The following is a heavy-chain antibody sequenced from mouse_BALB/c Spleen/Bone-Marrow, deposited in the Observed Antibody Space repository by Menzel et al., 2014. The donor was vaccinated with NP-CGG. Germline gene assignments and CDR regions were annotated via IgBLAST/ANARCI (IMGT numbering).Heavy chain of an antibody. CDR1: GYSITSDYA. CDR3: AGNYWYFDV. V-gene: IGHV3-2*02. Sequence: EVMLVESGPGLVKPSQSLSLTCTVTGYSITSDYACNWIRQFPGNKLEWMGYISYSGSTSYNPSLKSRISITRDTSKNQFFLQLNSVTTEDTATYYCAGNYWYFDVWGAGTTVTVSS. J-gene: IGHJ1*01. CDR2: ISYSGST. D-gene: IGHD2-1*01.